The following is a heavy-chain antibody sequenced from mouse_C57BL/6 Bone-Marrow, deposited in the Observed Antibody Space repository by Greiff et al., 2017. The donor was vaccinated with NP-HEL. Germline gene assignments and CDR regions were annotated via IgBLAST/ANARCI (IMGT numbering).Heavy chain of an antibody. CDR2: IDPEDGVT. CDR3: ARNYHYYAMDY. D-gene: IGHD1-1*01. V-gene: IGHV14-2*01. Sequence: EVQLQQSGAELVKPGASVKLSCTASGFNIKDYYMHWVKQRTEQGLEWIGRIDPEDGVTKYAPTFQGQATITADTSSNTAYLQLSSLTSEDTAVYYCARNYHYYAMDYWGQGTSVTVSS. J-gene: IGHJ4*01. CDR1: GFNIKDYY.